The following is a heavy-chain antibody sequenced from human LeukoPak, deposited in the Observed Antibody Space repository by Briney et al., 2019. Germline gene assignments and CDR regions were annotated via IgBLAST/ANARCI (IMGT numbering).Heavy chain of an antibody. J-gene: IGHJ4*02. V-gene: IGHV1-69*05. Sequence: SVKVSCKASGGTFSSYAISLVRQAPGQGLEWMGGIIPIFGTANYAQKFQGRVTITTDESTGTAYMELSSLRSEDTAVYYCARDRGYSYGYLDYWGQGTLVTVSS. CDR2: IIPIFGTA. CDR1: GGTFSSYA. CDR3: ARDRGYSYGYLDY. D-gene: IGHD5-18*01.